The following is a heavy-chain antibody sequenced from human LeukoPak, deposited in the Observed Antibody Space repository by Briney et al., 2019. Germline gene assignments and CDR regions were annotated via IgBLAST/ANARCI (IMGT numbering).Heavy chain of an antibody. V-gene: IGHV3-21*01. Sequence: GGSLRLSCAASGFTFSSYSMNWVRQAPGKGLEWVSSISSSSSYIYYADSVKGRFTISRDNAKNSLYLQMNSLRAEDTAVYYCARDGTFHAFDIWGQGTMVTVSS. CDR2: ISSSSSYI. CDR1: GFTFSSYS. J-gene: IGHJ3*02. D-gene: IGHD1-26*01. CDR3: ARDGTFHAFDI.